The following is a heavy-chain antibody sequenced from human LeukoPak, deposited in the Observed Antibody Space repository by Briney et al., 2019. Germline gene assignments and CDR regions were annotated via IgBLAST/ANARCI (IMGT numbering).Heavy chain of an antibody. V-gene: IGHV4-39*07. CDR2: IYYSGST. CDR1: GGSISSSSYY. D-gene: IGHD6-6*01. CDR3: ARDGSSSTSPFDY. Sequence: PSETLSLTCTVSGGSISSSSYYWGWIRQPPGKGLEWIGSIYYSGSTYYNPSLKSRVTISVDTSKNQFSLKLSSVTAADTAVYYCARDGSSSTSPFDYWGQGTLVTVSS. J-gene: IGHJ4*02.